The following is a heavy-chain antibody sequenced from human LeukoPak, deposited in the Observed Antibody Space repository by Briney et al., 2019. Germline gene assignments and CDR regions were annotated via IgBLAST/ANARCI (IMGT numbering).Heavy chain of an antibody. Sequence: PSETLSLTCSVSGDSISSHYWTWIRQPPGKGLEWIGYIHYSGTTNYNPSLKSRITTSLDTSKNQFSLKLNSVTAADTAVYYCGRGGWSLDYWGQGTLVTVSS. CDR1: GDSISSHY. J-gene: IGHJ4*02. CDR3: GRGGWSLDY. D-gene: IGHD6-19*01. CDR2: IHYSGTT. V-gene: IGHV4-59*11.